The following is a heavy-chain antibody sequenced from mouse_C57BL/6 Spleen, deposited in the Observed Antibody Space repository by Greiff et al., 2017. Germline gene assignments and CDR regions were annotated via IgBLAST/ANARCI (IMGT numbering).Heavy chain of an antibody. J-gene: IGHJ1*03. V-gene: IGHV14-4*01. Sequence: EVQLQESGAELVRPGASVKLSCTASGFNIKDDYMHWVKQRPEQGLEWIGWIDPENGDTEYASKFQGKATITADTSSNTAYLQLSSLTSEDTAVYYCTYYYGSSNWYFDVWGTGTTVTVSS. CDR2: IDPENGDT. CDR3: TYYYGSSNWYFDV. D-gene: IGHD1-1*01. CDR1: GFNIKDDY.